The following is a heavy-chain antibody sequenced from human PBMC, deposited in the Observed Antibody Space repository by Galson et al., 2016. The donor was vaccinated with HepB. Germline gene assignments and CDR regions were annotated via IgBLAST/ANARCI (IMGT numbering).Heavy chain of an antibody. Sequence: SLRLSCAASGFTFDSYTMNWVRQAPGKGLEWVSFISTGSSTIYYADSVKGRFTISRDNAKNSLYLQMNSLRDEDTAVYYCARESNHYYGMDVWGQGTTVTVSS. V-gene: IGHV3-48*02. CDR1: GFTFDSYT. D-gene: IGHD1-14*01. J-gene: IGHJ6*02. CDR3: ARESNHYYGMDV. CDR2: ISTGSSTI.